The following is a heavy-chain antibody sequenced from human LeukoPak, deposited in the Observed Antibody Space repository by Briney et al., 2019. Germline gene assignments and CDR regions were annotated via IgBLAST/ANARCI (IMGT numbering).Heavy chain of an antibody. J-gene: IGHJ5*02. Sequence: PSQTLSLICTVSGGSISSSSYYWGWLRQPPGTGLEWLGSIYYSGSTYYNPSLKSRVTISVDTSKNQFSLKLSSVTAADTAVYYCARQRYYDQSWFDPWGQGTLVTVSA. CDR1: GGSISSSSYY. V-gene: IGHV4-39*01. CDR2: IYYSGST. CDR3: ARQRYYDQSWFDP. D-gene: IGHD3-22*01.